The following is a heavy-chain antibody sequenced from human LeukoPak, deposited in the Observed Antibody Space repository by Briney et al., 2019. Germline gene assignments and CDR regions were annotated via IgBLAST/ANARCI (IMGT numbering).Heavy chain of an antibody. CDR1: GGSISSYY. Sequence: SETLSLTCTVSGGSISSYYWSWIRQPAGKGLEWIGRIYTSGSTNHNPSLKSRVTMSVDTSKNQFSLKLSSVTAADTAVYYCARSTSADKDSYYYYYYMDVWGKGTTVTVSS. V-gene: IGHV4-4*07. CDR3: ARSTSADKDSYYYYYYMDV. D-gene: IGHD2-2*01. CDR2: IYTSGST. J-gene: IGHJ6*03.